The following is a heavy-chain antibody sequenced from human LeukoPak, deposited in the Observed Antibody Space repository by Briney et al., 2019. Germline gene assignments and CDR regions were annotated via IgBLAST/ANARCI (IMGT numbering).Heavy chain of an antibody. Sequence: SETLSLTCTVSGYSISGGYYWGWIRQPPGKGLEWIGSIYHSGSTYYNPSLKSRVTISVDTSKNQFSLKLSSVTAADTAVYYCAQTGYSYRPIWFDPWGQGTLVTVSS. CDR1: GYSISGGYY. J-gene: IGHJ5*02. V-gene: IGHV4-38-2*02. CDR2: IYHSGST. CDR3: AQTGYSYRPIWFDP. D-gene: IGHD5-18*01.